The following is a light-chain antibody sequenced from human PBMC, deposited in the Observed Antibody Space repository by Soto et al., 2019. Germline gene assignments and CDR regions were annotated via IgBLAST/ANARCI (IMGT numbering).Light chain of an antibody. V-gene: IGKV3-11*01. Sequence: EIVLTQSPATLSLSPGERATLSCRASQSVSSSYLAWYQQKPGQAPRLLIYGASIRATGIPARFSGSGSGTDFTLTISSLEPEDFAVYYCQQRSNWPPWTFGQGTKVDIK. CDR3: QQRSNWPPWT. CDR2: GAS. J-gene: IGKJ1*01. CDR1: QSVSSSY.